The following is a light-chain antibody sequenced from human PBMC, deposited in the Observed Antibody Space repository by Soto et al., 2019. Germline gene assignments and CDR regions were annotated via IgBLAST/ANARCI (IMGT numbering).Light chain of an antibody. J-gene: IGLJ3*02. V-gene: IGLV2-11*01. Sequence: QSVLTQPRSVSGSPGQSVTISCTGTSGDVGAYDRVSWYQHHPTKAPKLIIYDVTNRPSGVPSRFSASKSGSTASLTISGHQAEDEADYYCCSHAGGPSWVFGGGTKVTLL. CDR1: SGDVGAYDR. CDR2: DVT. CDR3: CSHAGGPSWV.